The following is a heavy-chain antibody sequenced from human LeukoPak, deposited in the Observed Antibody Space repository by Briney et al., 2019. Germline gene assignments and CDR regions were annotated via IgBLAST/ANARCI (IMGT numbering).Heavy chain of an antibody. J-gene: IGHJ4*02. CDR3: ARGNRIAAAGTFIYYFDY. CDR2: MNPNSGNT. V-gene: IGHV1-8*01. CDR1: GYTFTSYD. Sequence: ASVKVSCKASGYTFTSYDINWVRQATGQGLEWMGWMNPNSGNTGYAQKFQGRVTMTRNTSISTAYMELSSLRSEDTAVYYCARGNRIAAAGTFIYYFDYWGQGTLVTVSS. D-gene: IGHD6-13*01.